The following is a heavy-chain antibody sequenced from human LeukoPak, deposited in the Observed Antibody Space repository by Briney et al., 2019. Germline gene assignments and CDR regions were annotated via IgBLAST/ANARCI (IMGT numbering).Heavy chain of an antibody. CDR2: IYTSGST. Sequence: PSETLSLTCTVSGGSISSGSYYWSWIRQPAGKGLEWIGRIYTSGSTNYNPSLRDRVTISVDTSKNHFSLKLSSVTAADTAVYYCARGPVAGNFDYWGQGTLVTVSS. CDR3: ARGPVAGNFDY. CDR1: GGSISSGSYY. V-gene: IGHV4-61*02. D-gene: IGHD6-19*01. J-gene: IGHJ4*02.